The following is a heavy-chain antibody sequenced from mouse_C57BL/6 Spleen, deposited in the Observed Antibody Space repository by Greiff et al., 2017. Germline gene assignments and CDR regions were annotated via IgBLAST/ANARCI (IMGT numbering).Heavy chain of an antibody. V-gene: IGHV1-77*01. J-gene: IGHJ4*01. CDR1: GSTFTDYY. CDR3: ARWDYPYAMDY. Sequence: QVQLQQSGAELVKPGASVKISCKASGSTFTDYYINWVKQRPGQGLEWIGKIGPGSGSTYSNEKFKGTATLTADKSSSTAYMQLSSLTSEDSAVYFCARWDYPYAMDYWGQGTSVTVSS. D-gene: IGHD2-4*01. CDR2: IGPGSGST.